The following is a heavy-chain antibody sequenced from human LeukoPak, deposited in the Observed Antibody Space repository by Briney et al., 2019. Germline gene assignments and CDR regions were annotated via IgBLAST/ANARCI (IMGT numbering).Heavy chain of an antibody. D-gene: IGHD3-9*01. J-gene: IGHJ4*02. CDR2: IKQDGSEK. Sequence: GGSLRLSCAASGFTFSSYWMSWVRQAPGKGLEWVANIKQDGSEKYYVDSVKGRFTISRDNAKNSLYLQMNSLRAEDTAVYYCARAGVDDVLTGETDYWGQGTLVTVSS. CDR3: ARAGVDDVLTGETDY. V-gene: IGHV3-7*01. CDR1: GFTFSSYW.